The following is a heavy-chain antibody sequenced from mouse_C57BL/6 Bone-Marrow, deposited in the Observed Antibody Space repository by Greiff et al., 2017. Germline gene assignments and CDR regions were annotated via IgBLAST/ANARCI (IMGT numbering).Heavy chain of an antibody. CDR2: IDPETGGT. Sequence: QVQLQQSGAELVRPGASVTLSCKASGYTFTDYEMHWVKQTPVHGLAWIGAIDPETGGTAYNQKFKGKAILTADKSSSTAYMELRSLTSEDSAVYYCTIVTSGYWGQGTTLTVSS. J-gene: IGHJ2*01. D-gene: IGHD2-13*01. CDR1: GYTFTDYE. V-gene: IGHV1-15*01. CDR3: TIVTSGY.